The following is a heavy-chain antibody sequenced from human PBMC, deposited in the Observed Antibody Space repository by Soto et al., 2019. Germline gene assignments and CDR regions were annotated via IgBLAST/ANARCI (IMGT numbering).Heavy chain of an antibody. J-gene: IGHJ4*02. D-gene: IGHD3-10*01. V-gene: IGHV4-61*01. CDR3: ARDATYYYGSGRYYQLDY. CDR2: IYYSGST. Sequence: QVQLQESGPGLVKPSETLSLTCTVSGGSVSSGSYYWSWIRQPPGKGLEWIGYIYYSGSTNYNPSRKSRVTIAVDTSKNQFSRKLSSVTAADTAVYYCARDATYYYGSGRYYQLDYWGQGTLVTVSS. CDR1: GGSVSSGSYY.